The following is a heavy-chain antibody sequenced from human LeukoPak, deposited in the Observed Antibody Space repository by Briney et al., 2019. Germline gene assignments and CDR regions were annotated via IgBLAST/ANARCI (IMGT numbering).Heavy chain of an antibody. CDR2: ISGSGGST. J-gene: IGHJ4*02. D-gene: IGHD3-22*01. V-gene: IGHV3-23*01. CDR3: ARHVVAVGFDY. Sequence: GGSLRLSCAASGFTFSSYAMSWVRQAPGKGLEWVSAISGSGGSTYYADSVKGRFTISRDNSKNTLYLQINSLRAEDTAVYYCARHVVAVGFDYWGQGTLVTVSS. CDR1: GFTFSSYA.